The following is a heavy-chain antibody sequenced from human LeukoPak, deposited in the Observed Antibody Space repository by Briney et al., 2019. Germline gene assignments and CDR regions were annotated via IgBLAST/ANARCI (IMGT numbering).Heavy chain of an antibody. Sequence: SETLSLTCTVSGGSISSYYWSWIRQPAGKGLEWIGRFYSGGSTDYNPSLKSRVTMSVDTSKNQFSLKLSSVTAADTAVYYWARVYSGYDLPGSLANYYFDYWGQGTLVTVSS. V-gene: IGHV4-4*07. J-gene: IGHJ4*02. D-gene: IGHD5-12*01. CDR2: FYSGGST. CDR1: GGSISSYY. CDR3: ARVYSGYDLPGSLANYYFDY.